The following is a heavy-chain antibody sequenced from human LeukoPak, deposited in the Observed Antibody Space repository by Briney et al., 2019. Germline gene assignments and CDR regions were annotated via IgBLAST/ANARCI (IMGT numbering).Heavy chain of an antibody. J-gene: IGHJ4*02. V-gene: IGHV1-18*01. Sequence: ASVKVSCNASGYTFTSYSISWERHAPGQGLEWMGWISASNGNTIYAKKVKGRVTMTTDTSTSTAYMELRSLKSDDTAVYYCARASYCSDGSCYSYYWGQGTLVTVSS. CDR1: GYTFTSYS. D-gene: IGHD2-15*01. CDR2: ISASNGNT. CDR3: ARASYCSDGSCYSYY.